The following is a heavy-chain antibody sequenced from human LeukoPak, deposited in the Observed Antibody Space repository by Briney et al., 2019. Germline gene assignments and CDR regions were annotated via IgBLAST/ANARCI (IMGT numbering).Heavy chain of an antibody. V-gene: IGHV3-74*01. Sequence: GGSLRLSCAASGFTLRSYWMHWVRQAPGKGLVWVSRISSDGITTTYADSVKGRFTISRDNAKNTLYPQMNSLRAEDTAVYFCARDPDRSGWSTFEYWGQGTLVTVSS. CDR3: ARDPDRSGWSTFEY. J-gene: IGHJ4*02. D-gene: IGHD6-19*01. CDR1: GFTLRSYW. CDR2: ISSDGITT.